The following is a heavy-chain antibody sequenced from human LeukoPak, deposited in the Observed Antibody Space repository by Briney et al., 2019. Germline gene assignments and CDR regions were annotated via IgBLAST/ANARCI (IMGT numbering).Heavy chain of an antibody. Sequence: SETLSLTCTVSGGSISSSSYYWGWIRQPPGKGLEWIGSIYYSGSTYYNPSLKSRVTISVDTSKNQFSLKLSSVTAADTAVYYCARSYDSSGYYFDYWGQGTLVTVSS. D-gene: IGHD3-22*01. CDR3: ARSYDSSGYYFDY. J-gene: IGHJ4*02. CDR2: IYYSGST. V-gene: IGHV4-39*07. CDR1: GGSISSSSYY.